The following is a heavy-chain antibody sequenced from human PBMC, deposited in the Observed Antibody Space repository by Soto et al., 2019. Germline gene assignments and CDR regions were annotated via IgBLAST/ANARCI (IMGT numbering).Heavy chain of an antibody. J-gene: IGHJ4*02. Sequence: ETLSLTCAVYGGSFSSYHWSWIRQTPGKGLEWIGEINHLTTTNYNPSLKSRVIISLDTPKNQFSLKLSSVTAADTAVYYCARGYDTALAPIFWGQGILVTVSS. CDR2: INHLTTT. V-gene: IGHV4-34*01. CDR3: ARGYDTALAPIF. CDR1: GGSFSSYH. D-gene: IGHD5-18*01.